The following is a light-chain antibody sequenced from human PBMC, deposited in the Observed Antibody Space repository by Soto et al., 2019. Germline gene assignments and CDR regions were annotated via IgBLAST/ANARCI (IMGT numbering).Light chain of an antibody. CDR3: SSYTCSSTLYV. CDR1: SSDVGGYNY. J-gene: IGLJ1*01. Sequence: QSALTQPASVSGSPGQSITISCTGTSSDVGGYNYVSWYQQHPGKAPKLMIYEVSNRPSGVSNRFPGSKSGNTASLTISGLQAEHEADYYCSSYTCSSTLYVFGTGTKLTLL. V-gene: IGLV2-14*01. CDR2: EVS.